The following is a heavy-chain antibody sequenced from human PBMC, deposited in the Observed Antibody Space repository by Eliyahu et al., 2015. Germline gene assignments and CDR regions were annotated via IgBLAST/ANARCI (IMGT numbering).Heavy chain of an antibody. CDR3: AKDIAYGSGSYYTGGFDY. Sequence: EVQLVESGGGLVQPGRSLRLSXAAPGFTFDDYARHGVRQAPGKGLEWVSGISWNSGSIGYADSVKGRFTISRDNAKNSLYLQMNSLRAEDTALYYCAKDIAYGSGSYYTGGFDYWGQGTLVTVSS. V-gene: IGHV3-9*01. D-gene: IGHD3-10*01. CDR1: GFTFDDYA. CDR2: ISWNSGSI. J-gene: IGHJ4*02.